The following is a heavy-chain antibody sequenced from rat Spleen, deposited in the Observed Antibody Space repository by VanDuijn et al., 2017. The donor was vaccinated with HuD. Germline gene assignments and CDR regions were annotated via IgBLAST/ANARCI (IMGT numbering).Heavy chain of an antibody. J-gene: IGHJ2*01. CDR1: GFSLTGNN. CDR3: AREEAFDYTFDN. V-gene: IGHV2-41*01. Sequence: QVQLKESGPGLVQPSQTLSLTCTVSGFSLTGNNIHWIRQPPGKGLEWVGVIWNTGGTRYNSVFKSRLSISKDTSKTQVFLKMNSLQTEDTATYYCAREEAFDYTFDNWGQGVMVTVSS. D-gene: IGHD1-6*01. CDR2: IWNTGGT.